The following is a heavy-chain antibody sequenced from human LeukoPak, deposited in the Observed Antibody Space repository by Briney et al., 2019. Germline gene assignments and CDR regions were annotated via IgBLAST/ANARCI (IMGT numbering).Heavy chain of an antibody. CDR2: INHSGST. CDR1: GGSTSSYY. V-gene: IGHV4-34*01. CDR3: ARSLGVYGPDWFDP. J-gene: IGHJ5*02. Sequence: SETLSLTCTVSGGSTSSYYWSRIRQPPGKGLEWIGEINHSGSTNYNPSLKSRVTISVDTSKNQFSLKLSSVTAADTAVYYCARSLGVYGPDWFDPWGQGTLVTVSS. D-gene: IGHD3-16*01.